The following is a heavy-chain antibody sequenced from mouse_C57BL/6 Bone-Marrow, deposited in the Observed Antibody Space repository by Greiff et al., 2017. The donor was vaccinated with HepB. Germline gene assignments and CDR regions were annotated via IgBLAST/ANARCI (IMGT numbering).Heavy chain of an antibody. J-gene: IGHJ1*03. D-gene: IGHD1-1*01. V-gene: IGHV8-8*01. CDR3: ARSGSSPFTEYFDV. Sequence: QVTLKESGPGILQPSQTLSLTCSFSGFSLSTFGMGVVWIRQPSGKGLEWLAHIWWDDDKYYNPALKSRLTISKDTSKNQVFLKIANVYTADTAKYYCARSGSSPFTEYFDVWGTGTTVTVSS. CDR2: IWWDDDK. CDR1: GFSLSTFGMG.